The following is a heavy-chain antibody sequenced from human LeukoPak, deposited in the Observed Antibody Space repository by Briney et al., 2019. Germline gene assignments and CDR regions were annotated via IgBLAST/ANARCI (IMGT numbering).Heavy chain of an antibody. Sequence: SQTLSLTCAVSGASINSGTYYWSWIRQPAGKGLEWIGRIYTSGSTNYNPSLKSRVAMSVDTSKNQFSLKLSSVTAADTAVYYCARTVSGGAAHDAFDIWGQGTMVTVSS. J-gene: IGHJ3*02. CDR3: ARTVSGGAAHDAFDI. D-gene: IGHD3-10*01. CDR2: IYTSGST. V-gene: IGHV4-61*02. CDR1: GASINSGTYY.